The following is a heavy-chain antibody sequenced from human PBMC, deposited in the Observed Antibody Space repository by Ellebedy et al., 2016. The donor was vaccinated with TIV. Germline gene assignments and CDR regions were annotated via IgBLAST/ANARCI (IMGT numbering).Heavy chain of an antibody. CDR3: ARHSGSSSWYVYYFDY. D-gene: IGHD6-13*01. V-gene: IGHV4-39*01. CDR2: IYYSGRT. CDR1: GGSISSSSYY. Sequence: SETLSLTCTVSGGSISSSSYYWGWIRQSPGKGLEWIGSIYYSGRTYYNPSLKSRVTISVDTSKNQFSLKLSSVTAADTAVYYCARHSGSSSWYVYYFDYWGQGTLVTVSS. J-gene: IGHJ4*02.